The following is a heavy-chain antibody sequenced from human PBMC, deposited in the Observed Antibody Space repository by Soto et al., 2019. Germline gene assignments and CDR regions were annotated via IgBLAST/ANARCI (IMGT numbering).Heavy chain of an antibody. Sequence: SETLSLTCAVSGGSISSGGYSWSWIQQPPGKGLEWIGYIYHSGSTYYNPSLKSRVTISVDRSKNQFSLKLSSVTAADTAVYYCARVNYYDSSGYLDYWGQGTLVTVSS. CDR2: IYHSGST. V-gene: IGHV4-30-2*01. J-gene: IGHJ4*02. CDR3: ARVNYYDSSGYLDY. D-gene: IGHD3-22*01. CDR1: GGSISSGGYS.